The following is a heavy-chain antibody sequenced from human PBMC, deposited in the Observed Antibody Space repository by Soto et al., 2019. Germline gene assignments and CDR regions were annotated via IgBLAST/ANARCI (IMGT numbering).Heavy chain of an antibody. CDR2: IDHSGSA. CDR3: AGELGPVYFGH. J-gene: IGHJ4*02. Sequence: SETLSLTCTVSAGPIRSGDYYWTWIRQPPGKGLEWIGYIDHSGSAYYNPSLKSRATISLDTSNNQFSLKMTSVTAADTAVYYCAGELGPVYFGHWGQGTLVTVSS. V-gene: IGHV4-30-4*01. D-gene: IGHD7-27*01. CDR1: AGPIRSGDYY.